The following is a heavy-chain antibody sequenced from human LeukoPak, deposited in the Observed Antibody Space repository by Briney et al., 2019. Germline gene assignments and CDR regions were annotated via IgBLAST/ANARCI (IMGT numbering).Heavy chain of an antibody. CDR3: ARRAAAGRCFGY. CDR1: GFTFSDYY. V-gene: IGHV3-11*01. D-gene: IGHD6-13*01. Sequence: PGGSLRLSCAVSGFTFSDYYMSWIRQAPGKGLEWVSYISSGGSTISHADSVKGRFTISRDNAENSLYLQVNSLRAEDTAVYYCARRAAAGRCFGYWGQGTLVTVSS. J-gene: IGHJ4*02. CDR2: ISSGGSTI.